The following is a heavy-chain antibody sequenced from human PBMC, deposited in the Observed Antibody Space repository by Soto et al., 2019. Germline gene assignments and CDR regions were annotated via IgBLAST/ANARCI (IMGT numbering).Heavy chain of an antibody. CDR3: ARGTGIAAAASVY. J-gene: IGHJ4*02. CDR2: INAGNGNT. D-gene: IGHD6-13*01. CDR1: GYTFTSYA. V-gene: IGHV1-3*01. Sequence: ASVKVSCKASGYTFTSYAMHWLRQSPGQRLEWMGWINAGNGNTKYSQKFQGRVTITRDTSASTAYMELSSLRSEDTAVYYCARGTGIAAAASVYWGQGTLVTVSS.